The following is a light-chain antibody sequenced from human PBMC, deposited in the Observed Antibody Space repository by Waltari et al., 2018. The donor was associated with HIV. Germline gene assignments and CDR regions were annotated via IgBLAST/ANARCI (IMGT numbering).Light chain of an antibody. CDR2: FNS. Sequence: SFVLTQPPSVSVAQGTPATISCVGWNIGSKSVPSYKQLPAQATVLVVRFNSDRPSGIPDRFSGSNSGHTPTLTITSVEAGDEADYYCQVWDSSNDHVVFGGGTELTVL. CDR1: NIGSKS. CDR3: QVWDSSNDHVV. J-gene: IGLJ3*02. V-gene: IGLV3-21*04.